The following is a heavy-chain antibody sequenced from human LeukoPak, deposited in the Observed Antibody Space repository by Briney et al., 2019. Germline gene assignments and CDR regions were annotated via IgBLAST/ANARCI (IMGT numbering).Heavy chain of an antibody. V-gene: IGHV1-69*13. D-gene: IGHD2/OR15-2a*01. CDR3: ARDRRGDNKNWFDP. CDR1: GGTFSIYA. Sequence: SVTVSCTASGGTFSIYAISWVRQAPGQGLGWMGGIIPIFGTANYAQKFQGRVTITADESTSTAYMELSSLRSEDTAVYYCARDRRGDNKNWFDPWGQGTLVTVSS. J-gene: IGHJ5*02. CDR2: IIPIFGTA.